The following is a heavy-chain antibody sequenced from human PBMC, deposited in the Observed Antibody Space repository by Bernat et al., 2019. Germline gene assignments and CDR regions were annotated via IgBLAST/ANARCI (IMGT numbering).Heavy chain of an antibody. J-gene: IGHJ4*02. CDR1: GFTFSSYA. CDR2: ISGSGGST. CDR3: AAGPERLGELSCFDY. D-gene: IGHD3-16*02. Sequence: EVQLLESGGGLVQPGGSLRLSCAASGFTFSSYAMSWVRQAPGKGLEWVSAISGSGGSTYYADSVKGRFTISRDNSKNTLYLQMNSLRAEDTAVYYCAAGPERLGELSCFDYWGQGTLVTVSS. V-gene: IGHV3-23*01.